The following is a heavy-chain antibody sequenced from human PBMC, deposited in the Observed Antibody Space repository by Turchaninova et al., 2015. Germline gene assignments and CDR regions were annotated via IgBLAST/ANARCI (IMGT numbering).Heavy chain of an antibody. Sequence: VQLQESGPGLVKPSETLSLTCTVSGGSIRCYYWPWLRQPPGTGLEWIGDIYYSGSTNHNPSLKSRVTIAVDTSKNPCSLKRSSVTPADTAVYYCASHGGGYNWVDPWGQGTLVTVSS. J-gene: IGHJ5*02. CDR1: GGSIRCYY. D-gene: IGHD2-15*01. V-gene: IGHV4-59*01. CDR2: IYYSGST. CDR3: ASHGGGYNWVDP.